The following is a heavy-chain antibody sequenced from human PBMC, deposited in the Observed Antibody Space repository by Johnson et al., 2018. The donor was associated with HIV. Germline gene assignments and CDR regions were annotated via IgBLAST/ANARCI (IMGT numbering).Heavy chain of an antibody. J-gene: IGHJ3*02. CDR2: IKSETDGGTT. V-gene: IGHV3-15*01. CDR1: GFTFSRAW. Sequence: EVQLVESGGGVVRPGGSLRLSCAASGFTFSRAWMTWVRQAPGKGLEWVGRIKSETDGGTTDYAAPVKGRFTISRDNSKNTLYLQMNSLRAEDTAVYYCASGAQFGTVSHDAFDIWGQGTMVTVSS. CDR3: ASGAQFGTVSHDAFDI. D-gene: IGHD1-7*01.